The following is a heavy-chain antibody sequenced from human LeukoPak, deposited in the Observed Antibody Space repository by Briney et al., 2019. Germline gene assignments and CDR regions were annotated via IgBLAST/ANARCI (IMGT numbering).Heavy chain of an antibody. Sequence: PSETLSLTCTVSGGSISSSSYYWGWIRQPPGKGLEWIGSIYYSGSTYYNPSLKSRVTISVDTSKNQFSLKLSSVTAADTAVYYCARGPYDILTGYQIDYWGQGTLVTVSS. CDR1: GGSISSSSYY. J-gene: IGHJ4*02. CDR3: ARGPYDILTGYQIDY. V-gene: IGHV4-39*07. D-gene: IGHD3-9*01. CDR2: IYYSGST.